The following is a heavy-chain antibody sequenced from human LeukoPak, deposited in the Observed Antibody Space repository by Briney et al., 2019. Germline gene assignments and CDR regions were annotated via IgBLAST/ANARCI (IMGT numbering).Heavy chain of an antibody. J-gene: IGHJ4*02. V-gene: IGHV1-2*02. CDR2: INPNSGGT. CDR3: ARDRGYSGSYYFDY. Sequence: AASVKVSCKTSEYTFTGYYMHWVRQAPGQGLEWMGWINPNSGGTNYAQKFQGRVTMTRDTSISAAYMELSRLRSDDTAVYYCARDRGYSGSYYFDYWGQGTLVTVSS. CDR1: EYTFTGYY. D-gene: IGHD1-26*01.